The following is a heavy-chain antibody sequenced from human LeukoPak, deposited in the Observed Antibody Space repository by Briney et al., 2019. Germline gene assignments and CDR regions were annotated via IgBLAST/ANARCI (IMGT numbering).Heavy chain of an antibody. D-gene: IGHD3-22*01. V-gene: IGHV4-34*01. CDR2: INHSGST. CDR1: GGSFSGYY. CDR3: ARGIHYYDSSGSYFYFDY. Sequence: SETLSLTCAVYGGSFSGYYWSWIRQPPGKGLEWIGEINHSGSTNYNPSLKSRVTISVDTSKNQFSLKLSFVTAADTAVYYCARGIHYYDSSGSYFYFDYWGQGTLVTVSS. J-gene: IGHJ4*02.